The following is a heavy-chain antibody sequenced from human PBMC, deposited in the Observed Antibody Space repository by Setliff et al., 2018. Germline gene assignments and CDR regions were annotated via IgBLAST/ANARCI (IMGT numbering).Heavy chain of an antibody. CDR1: GGSFSDYY. CDR2: INQSGNT. CDR3: ARDNPIVGATDY. Sequence: SETLSLTCTVYGGSFSDYYWGWIRQSPGKRPEWIAEINQSGNTNYNPSLNSRVSVSVDTPTNQFSLKVFSVTAADTALYFCARDNPIVGATDYWGQGVLVTVSS. J-gene: IGHJ4*02. V-gene: IGHV4-34*10. D-gene: IGHD1-26*01.